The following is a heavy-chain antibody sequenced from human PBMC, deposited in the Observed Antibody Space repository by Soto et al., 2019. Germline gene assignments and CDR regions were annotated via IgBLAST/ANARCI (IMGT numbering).Heavy chain of an antibody. CDR2: ISYDGSNK. V-gene: IGHV3-30*18. CDR1: GFTFSSYG. J-gene: IGHJ6*02. D-gene: IGHD1-26*01. Sequence: QVQLVESGGGVVQPGRSLRLSCAASGFTFSSYGMHWVRQAPGKGLEWVAVISYDGSNKYYADSVMGRFTISRDNSKNTLYLQMNSLRAEDTAVYYCAKGKGSYFGYGMDVWGQGTTVTVSS. CDR3: AKGKGSYFGYGMDV.